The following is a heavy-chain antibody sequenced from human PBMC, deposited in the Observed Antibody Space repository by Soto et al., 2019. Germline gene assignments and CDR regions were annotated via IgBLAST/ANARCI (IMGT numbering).Heavy chain of an antibody. J-gene: IGHJ4*02. CDR2: IFPSGTT. V-gene: IGHV4-30-2*01. Sequence: LSLTCGVSGGSLSGATYSWNWIRQPPGKGLEWIGYIFPSGTTYYNPSLKSRVTISIDVSKNQFSLSLRSFTAADTAVYYCARSREFDYWSQGTLVTVSS. CDR1: GGSLSGATYS. CDR3: ARSREFDY.